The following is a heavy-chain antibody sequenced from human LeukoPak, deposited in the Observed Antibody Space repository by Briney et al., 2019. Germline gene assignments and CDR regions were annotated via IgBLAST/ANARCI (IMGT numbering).Heavy chain of an antibody. CDR1: GFTFSSYA. CDR3: ARDHCSSTSCYTEYMDV. Sequence: PGGSLRLSCAASGFTFSSYAMHWVRQAPGKGLEWVAVISYDGSNKYYADSVKGRFTISRDNSKNTLYLQMNSLRAEDTAVYYCARDHCSSTSCYTEYMDVWGKGTTVTVSS. V-gene: IGHV3-30-3*01. D-gene: IGHD2-2*02. CDR2: ISYDGSNK. J-gene: IGHJ6*03.